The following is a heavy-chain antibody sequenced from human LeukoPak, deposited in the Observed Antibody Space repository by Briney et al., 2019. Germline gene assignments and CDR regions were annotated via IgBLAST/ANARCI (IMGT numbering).Heavy chain of an antibody. Sequence: GESLKISCKGSGCSFTSYWIGWVRQMPGKGLEWMGIIYPGDSDTRYSPSFQGQVTISAQKSISTAYLHGSSVKGSDTAMYYCARQGFSMVRGFDYWGQGTLVTVSS. D-gene: IGHD3-10*01. V-gene: IGHV5-51*01. CDR2: IYPGDSDT. CDR3: ARQGFSMVRGFDY. J-gene: IGHJ4*02. CDR1: GCSFTSYW.